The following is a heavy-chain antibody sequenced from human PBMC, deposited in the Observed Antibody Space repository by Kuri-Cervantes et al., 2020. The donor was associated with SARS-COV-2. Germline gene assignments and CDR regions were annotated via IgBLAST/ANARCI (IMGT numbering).Heavy chain of an antibody. D-gene: IGHD4-23*01. CDR1: GFTFSSYW. Sequence: GESLKISCAASGFTFSSYWMHWVRQAPGKGLVWVSRSNSDGSSTSYADSVKGRFTISRDNAKNTLYLQMNSLRAEDTAVYYCARDPVTPGYYYYYGMDVWGQGTTVTVSS. V-gene: IGHV3-74*01. CDR3: ARDPVTPGYYYYYGMDV. CDR2: SNSDGSST. J-gene: IGHJ6*02.